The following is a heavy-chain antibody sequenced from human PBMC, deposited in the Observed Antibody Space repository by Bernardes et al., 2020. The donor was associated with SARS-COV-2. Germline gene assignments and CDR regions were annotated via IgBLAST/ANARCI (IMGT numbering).Heavy chain of an antibody. Sequence: GSLRLSCAVSGFTFRRYWMSWVRQAPGKGLEWVANINQDVSAREYADSVKGRFTISRDNANNLVYLQMNSLRADDTAIYYCARLGYNDYDLVDWGQGTLVTVPS. CDR2: INQDVSAR. J-gene: IGHJ4*02. CDR1: GFTFRRYW. D-gene: IGHD5-12*01. CDR3: ARLGYNDYDLVD. V-gene: IGHV3-7*03.